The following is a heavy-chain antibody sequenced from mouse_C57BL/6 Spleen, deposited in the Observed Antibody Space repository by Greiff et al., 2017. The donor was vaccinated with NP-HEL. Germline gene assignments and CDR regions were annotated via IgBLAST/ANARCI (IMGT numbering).Heavy chain of an antibody. CDR2: IYPGDGDT. V-gene: IGHV1-80*01. J-gene: IGHJ4*01. CDR1: GYAFSSYW. D-gene: IGHD1-1*01. CDR3: ARSDVVAHEGYAMDD. Sequence: QVQLQQSGAELVKPGASVKISCKASGYAFSSYWMNWVKQRPGKGLEWIGQIYPGDGDTNYNGKFKGKATLTADKSSSTAYMQLSSLTSEDSAVYFCARSDVVAHEGYAMDDWGQGTAVTVSS.